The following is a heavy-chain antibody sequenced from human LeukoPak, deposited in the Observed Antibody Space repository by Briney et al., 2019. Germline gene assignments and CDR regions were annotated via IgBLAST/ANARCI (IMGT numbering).Heavy chain of an antibody. J-gene: IGHJ5*02. CDR2: ISGSGGGT. CDR1: GITLSNYG. Sequence: GGSLRLSCAVSGITLSNYGMSWVRQAPGKGLEWVAGISGSGGGTSYADSVKGRFTISRDNSKNTLHLQMHTLRAEDTAIYYCAKARYDYGDPVGWFDPWGQGTLVTVSS. D-gene: IGHD4-17*01. V-gene: IGHV3-23*01. CDR3: AKARYDYGDPVGWFDP.